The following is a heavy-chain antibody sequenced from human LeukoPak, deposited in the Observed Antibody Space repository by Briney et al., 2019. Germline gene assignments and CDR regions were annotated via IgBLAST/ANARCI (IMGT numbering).Heavy chain of an antibody. V-gene: IGHV3-23*01. CDR2: ISAGPGDT. CDR1: GFTFSSHA. CDR3: ARGDDSGYYDYFDY. D-gene: IGHD3-22*01. J-gene: IGHJ4*02. Sequence: GGSLRLSCVASGFTFSSHAMYWVRQAPGKGLEWVSTISAGPGDTYYADSVKGRFTISRDNSKNTLFLQMNSLRAEDTAMYYCARGDDSGYYDYFDYWGQGALVTVSS.